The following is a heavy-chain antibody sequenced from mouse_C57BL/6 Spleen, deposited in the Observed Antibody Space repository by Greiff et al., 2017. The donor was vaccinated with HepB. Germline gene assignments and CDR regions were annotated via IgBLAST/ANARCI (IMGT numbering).Heavy chain of an antibody. V-gene: IGHV14-1*01. CDR1: GFNIKDYY. D-gene: IGHD1-1*01. CDR3: TTWDGRAWFAY. Sequence: VQLKQSGAELVRPGASVKLSCTASGFNIKDYYMHWVKQRPEQGLEWIGRIDPEDGDTEYAPKFQGKATMTADTSSNTAYLQLSSLTSEDTAVYYCTTWDGRAWFAYWGQGTLVTVSA. CDR2: IDPEDGDT. J-gene: IGHJ3*01.